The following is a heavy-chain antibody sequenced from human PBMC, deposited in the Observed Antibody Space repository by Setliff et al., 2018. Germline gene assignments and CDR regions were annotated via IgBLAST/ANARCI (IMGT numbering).Heavy chain of an antibody. Sequence: SETLSLTCTVSGGSISSYYWSWIRQPPGKGLEWIGSLYHSGTTYYNPSLKRRVTISLDTSKNHFSLNLNSVTAADTAVYFCARHLSHCTMTTCYNNWFDPWGQGTRVTVSS. J-gene: IGHJ5*02. CDR1: GGSISSYY. V-gene: IGHV4-59*08. CDR3: ARHLSHCTMTTCYNNWFDP. CDR2: LYHSGTT. D-gene: IGHD2-2*02.